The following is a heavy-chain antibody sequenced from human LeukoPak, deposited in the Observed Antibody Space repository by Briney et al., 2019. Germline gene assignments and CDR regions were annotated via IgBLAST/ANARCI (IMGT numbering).Heavy chain of an antibody. CDR3: ARGFTAAGTLYYYYYFMDV. J-gene: IGHJ6*03. V-gene: IGHV4-34*01. CDR1: GGSFSGYY. CDR2: INHSGST. Sequence: SETLSLTCAVYGGSFSGYYWSWIRQPPGKGLEWIGEINHSGSTNYNPSLKSRVTISVDTSKNQFSLKLSSVTAADTTVYYCARGFTAAGTLYYYYYFMDVWGKGTTVTVSS. D-gene: IGHD6-13*01.